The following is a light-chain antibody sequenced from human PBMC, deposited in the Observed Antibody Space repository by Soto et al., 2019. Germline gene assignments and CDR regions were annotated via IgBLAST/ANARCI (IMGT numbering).Light chain of an antibody. V-gene: IGLV1-51*01. CDR3: GTWDSSLSAV. CDR1: SSNIGNNY. Sequence: QSVLTQPPSVSAAPGQKVTISCSGSSSNIGNNYVSWYQQLPGTAPKLLIHDNDVRPSGIPDRFSGSKSGTSATLDITGLQTGDEADYYCGTWDSSLSAVFGGGTKVTVL. J-gene: IGLJ2*01. CDR2: DND.